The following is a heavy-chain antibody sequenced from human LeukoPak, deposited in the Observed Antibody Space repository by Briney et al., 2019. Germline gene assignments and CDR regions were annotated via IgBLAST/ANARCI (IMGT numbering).Heavy chain of an antibody. D-gene: IGHD6-13*01. CDR2: IYYSGST. V-gene: IGHV4-59*01. J-gene: IGHJ4*02. CDR1: GGSISSYY. CDR3: ARHISLAAAGIDY. Sequence: SETLSLTCTVSGGSISSYYWSWIRQPPGKGLEWIGDIYYSGSTNYNPSLKSRVTISVDTSKNQFSLKLSSVTAADTAVYYCARHISLAAAGIDYRGQGPLFPVSS.